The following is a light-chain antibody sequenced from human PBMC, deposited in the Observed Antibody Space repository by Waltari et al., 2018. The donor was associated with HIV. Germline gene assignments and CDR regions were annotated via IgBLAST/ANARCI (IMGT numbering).Light chain of an antibody. CDR3: QQYNSYSWT. CDR1: QSISNW. J-gene: IGKJ1*01. CDR2: KAS. Sequence: DIQMTQSPSTLSASVGDRVTITCRASQSISNWLAWYQQKPGKAPKRLIYKASSLESGVPSRFSGSGSGTEFTLTISSLQPDEFATYYCQQYNSYSWTFGQGTKVEIK. V-gene: IGKV1-5*03.